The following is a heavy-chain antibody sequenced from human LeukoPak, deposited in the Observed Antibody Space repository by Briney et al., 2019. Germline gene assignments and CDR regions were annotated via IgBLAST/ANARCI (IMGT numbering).Heavy chain of an antibody. CDR3: ARAILPDGSGSCYFDY. V-gene: IGHV3-48*02. Sequence: PGGSLRLSCAASGFTFSSYSMNWVRQAPGKGLEWVSYISSSSSTMYYADPVKGRFTISRDNAKNSLYLQMNSLRDEDTAVYYCARAILPDGSGSCYFDYWGQGTLVTVSS. CDR1: GFTFSSYS. CDR2: ISSSSSTM. J-gene: IGHJ4*02. D-gene: IGHD3-10*01.